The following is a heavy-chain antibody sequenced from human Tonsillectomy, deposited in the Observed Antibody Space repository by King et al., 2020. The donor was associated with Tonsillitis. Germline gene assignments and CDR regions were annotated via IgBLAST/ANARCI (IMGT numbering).Heavy chain of an antibody. CDR1: GFTFSSYA. Sequence: VQLVESGGGLVQPGGSLRLSCAASGFTFSSYAMSWVRQAPGKGLEWVSVISGSGGSTYYEDSVKGRFTISRDNSKNTLYLQMNSLRAEDTAVYYCATGSEKVLVVICSDYWGQGTLVTVSS. D-gene: IGHD3-22*01. CDR2: ISGSGGST. J-gene: IGHJ4*02. CDR3: ATGSEKVLVVICSDY. V-gene: IGHV3-23*04.